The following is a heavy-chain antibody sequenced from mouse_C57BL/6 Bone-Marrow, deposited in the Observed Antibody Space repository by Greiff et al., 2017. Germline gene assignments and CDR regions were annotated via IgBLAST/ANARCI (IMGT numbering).Heavy chain of an antibody. CDR3: ANYYGSSYWYVDV. Sequence: QVQLQQSGAELARPGASVKLSCKASGYTFTSYGISWVKQRTGQGLEWIGEIYPRSGNTYYNAKFKGKATLTADKSSSTAYMELRSLTSEDSAVYFCANYYGSSYWYVDVWGTGTTVTVSS. J-gene: IGHJ1*03. D-gene: IGHD1-1*01. CDR2: IYPRSGNT. V-gene: IGHV1-81*01. CDR1: GYTFTSYG.